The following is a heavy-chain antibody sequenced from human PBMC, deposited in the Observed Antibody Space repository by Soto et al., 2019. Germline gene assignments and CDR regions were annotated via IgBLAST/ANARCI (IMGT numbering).Heavy chain of an antibody. V-gene: IGHV4-61*01. CDR1: DGSVSSGSYY. J-gene: IGHJ4*02. CDR2: IYSSGST. CDR3: ARDSLALFDS. D-gene: IGHD5-12*01. Sequence: PSETLSLTCTVSDGSVSSGSYYWTWMRQPPGKGLEWIGYIYSSGSTLYNPSLKSRVIISADTSMNQFSLKLSPVTAADTAVDYWARDSLALFDSWGQGTLVTVSS.